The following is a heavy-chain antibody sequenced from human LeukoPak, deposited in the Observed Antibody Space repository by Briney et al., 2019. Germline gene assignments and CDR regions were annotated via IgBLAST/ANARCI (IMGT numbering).Heavy chain of an antibody. CDR1: GFTFDDYG. D-gene: IGHD3-22*01. Sequence: GGSLRLSCAASGFTFDDYGMSWVRQAPGKGLEWVSGINWNGDSTGYADSVKGRFTISRDNSKNTLYLQRNSLRAEDTAVYYCAKGGTEYYYDSSGYYYDYYYYYMDVWGKGTTVTVSS. V-gene: IGHV3-20*04. CDR2: INWNGDST. CDR3: AKGGTEYYYDSSGYYYDYYYYYMDV. J-gene: IGHJ6*03.